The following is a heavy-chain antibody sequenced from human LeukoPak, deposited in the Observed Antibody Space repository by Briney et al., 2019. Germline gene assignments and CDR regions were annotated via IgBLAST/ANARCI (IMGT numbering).Heavy chain of an antibody. J-gene: IGHJ6*02. Sequence: ASMKVSCKASGYTFTNFGISWVRQAPGQGLEWLGWITTYNGNTNCAQKVQDRVTMTSDTSTSTAYMELRSLTSDDTAVYYCARRDCSSSSCHYYYYYMDVWGQGTTVTVSS. CDR2: ITTYNGNT. CDR3: ARRDCSSSSCHYYYYYMDV. CDR1: GYTFTNFG. D-gene: IGHD2-2*01. V-gene: IGHV1-18*01.